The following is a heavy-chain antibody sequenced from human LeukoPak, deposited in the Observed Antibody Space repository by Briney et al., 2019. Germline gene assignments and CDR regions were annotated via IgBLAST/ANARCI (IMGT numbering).Heavy chain of an antibody. Sequence: EGSLRLSCAASGLTFSSAWMHWVRQTPGKRLVWISRIRSDGTATYADSVRGRFTISRDNAKNTLYLQMNNLRADDTGIYYCARDGSYKLDYWGQGALVTVSS. V-gene: IGHV3-74*01. CDR2: IRSDGTA. J-gene: IGHJ4*02. CDR1: GLTFSSAW. CDR3: ARDGSYKLDY. D-gene: IGHD1-26*01.